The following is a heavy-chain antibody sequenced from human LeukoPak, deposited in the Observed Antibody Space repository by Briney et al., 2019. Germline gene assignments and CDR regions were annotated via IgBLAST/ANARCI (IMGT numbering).Heavy chain of an antibody. J-gene: IGHJ5*02. V-gene: IGHV4-38-2*02. D-gene: IGHD2-2*01. CDR3: ARGYCSSTSCPNWFDP. Sequence: SETLSLTCTVSGYSISSGYYWGWIRQPPGKGLEWIGSIYHSGSTYYNPSLKSRVTTSVDTSKNQFSLKLSSVTAAVTAVYYCARGYCSSTSCPNWFDPWGQGTLVTVSS. CDR2: IYHSGST. CDR1: GYSISSGYY.